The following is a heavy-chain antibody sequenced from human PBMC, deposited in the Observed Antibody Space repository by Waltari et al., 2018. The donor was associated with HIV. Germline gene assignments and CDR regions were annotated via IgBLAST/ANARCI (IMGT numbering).Heavy chain of an antibody. CDR2: ISAYNSNT. Sequence: QVQLVQSGAEVKKPGASVKVSCKASGYTFTRYGISWVRQATGQGLEWMGWISAYNSNTNLPQKLQGRVTMTTDTSTSTAYMDRRSLRSDDTAFYYCARALWSGYYTPYYFDYWGQGTLVTVSS. V-gene: IGHV1-18*01. CDR1: GYTFTRYG. D-gene: IGHD3-3*01. J-gene: IGHJ4*02. CDR3: ARALWSGYYTPYYFDY.